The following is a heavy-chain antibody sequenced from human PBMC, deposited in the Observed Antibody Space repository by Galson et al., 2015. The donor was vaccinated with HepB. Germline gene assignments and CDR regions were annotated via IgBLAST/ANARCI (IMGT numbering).Heavy chain of an antibody. D-gene: IGHD2-21*02. CDR1: GFTFSTFA. Sequence: SLRLSCAASGFTFSTFAMSWVRQAPGKGLEWVSAISESGVTTSYADSVKGRFTISRDNSRNTLYLQMNNLRAEDTAVYYCTKEGTGYCGGDCYSGAVVDFWGQGTLVTVSS. J-gene: IGHJ4*02. CDR3: TKEGTGYCGGDCYSGAVVDF. CDR2: ISESGVTT. V-gene: IGHV3-23*01.